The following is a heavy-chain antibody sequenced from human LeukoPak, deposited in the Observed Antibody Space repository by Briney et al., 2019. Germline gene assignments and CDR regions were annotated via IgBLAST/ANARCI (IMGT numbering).Heavy chain of an antibody. Sequence: ASVKVSCKASGYTFTSYGITWVRQAPGQGLEWMGWISAYNGNTNYAQKLQGRVTMTTDTSTSTAYMELKSLTSDDTAVYYCARGGSDCSGGNCHYSWFDPWGQGTLVTVSS. J-gene: IGHJ5*02. D-gene: IGHD2-15*01. CDR2: ISAYNGNT. CDR1: GYTFTSYG. CDR3: ARGGSDCSGGNCHYSWFDP. V-gene: IGHV1-18*01.